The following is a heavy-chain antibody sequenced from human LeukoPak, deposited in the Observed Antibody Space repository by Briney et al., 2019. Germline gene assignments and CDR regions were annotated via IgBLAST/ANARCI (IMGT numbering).Heavy chain of an antibody. CDR1: GFTFSNYG. CDR3: AKDYYSSGWFHYFDY. J-gene: IGHJ4*02. V-gene: IGHV3-30*02. CDR2: IRYDGSNK. D-gene: IGHD6-19*01. Sequence: GESLRLSCAASGFTFSNYGIHWVRQAPGKGLEWVAFIRYDGSNKYYADSVKGRFTISRDNSKNTLYLQMNSLRAEDTAVYYCAKDYYSSGWFHYFDYWAREPWSPSPQ.